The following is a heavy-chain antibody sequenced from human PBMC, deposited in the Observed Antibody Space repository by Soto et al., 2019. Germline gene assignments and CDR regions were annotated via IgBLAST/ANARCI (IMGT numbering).Heavy chain of an antibody. J-gene: IGHJ4*02. CDR1: GGSMSGYH. CDR3: ARDSVSLKLFDY. CDR2: VHSTGST. Sequence: SETLSLTCTVSGGSMSGYHWSWVRQPAGKGLEWIGRVHSTGSTDYNPSVESRITVSLDTSKKQFSLKLKSVTAADTALYFCARDSVSLKLFDYSGQGILVTVYS. V-gene: IGHV4-4*07. D-gene: IGHD3-10*01.